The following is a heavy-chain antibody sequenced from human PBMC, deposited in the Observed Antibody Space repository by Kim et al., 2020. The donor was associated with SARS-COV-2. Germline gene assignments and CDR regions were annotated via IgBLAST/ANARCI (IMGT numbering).Heavy chain of an antibody. J-gene: IGHJ4*02. V-gene: IGHV6-1*01. CDR3: ARVITGSSWYDFDY. Sequence: YAVSVKSRITISPETAKNQFSLQLNSVTPEDTAVYYCARVITGSSWYDFDYWGQGTLVTVSS. D-gene: IGHD6-13*01.